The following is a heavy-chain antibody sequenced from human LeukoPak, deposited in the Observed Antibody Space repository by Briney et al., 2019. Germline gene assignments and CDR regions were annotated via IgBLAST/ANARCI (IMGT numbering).Heavy chain of an antibody. V-gene: IGHV1-8*01. CDR1: GYTFTTFD. J-gene: IGHJ6*02. CDR3: ARYSSSWTGGYGMDV. D-gene: IGHD6-13*01. CDR2: MNPHSDNT. Sequence: ASVKVSCKASGYTFTTFDINRVRQATGQGLEWMGWMNPHSDNTAYAQKFQGRVTMTRNTSISTAYMELSSLRSEDTAVYYCARYSSSWTGGYGMDVWGQGTTVTVSS.